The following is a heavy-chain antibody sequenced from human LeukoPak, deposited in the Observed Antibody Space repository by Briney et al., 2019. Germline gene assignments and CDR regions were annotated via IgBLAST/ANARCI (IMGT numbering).Heavy chain of an antibody. CDR3: ASLQYCSSTSCPKNYFDY. CDR1: GFTFSSYS. V-gene: IGHV3-21*01. D-gene: IGHD2-2*01. J-gene: IGHJ4*02. Sequence: TGGSLRLSCAASGFTFSSYSMNWVRQAPGKGLEWVPSISSSGSYIYYADSVKGRFTISRDNAKNSLYLQMNSLRAEDTAVYYCASLQYCSSTSCPKNYFDYWGQGTLVTVSS. CDR2: ISSSGSYI.